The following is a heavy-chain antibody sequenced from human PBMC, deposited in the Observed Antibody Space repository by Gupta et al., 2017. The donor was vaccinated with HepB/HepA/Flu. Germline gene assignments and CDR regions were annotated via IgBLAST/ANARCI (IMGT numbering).Heavy chain of an antibody. CDR3: AKARDGYNLVAFDI. CDR1: GFTFSSYT. J-gene: IGHJ3*02. V-gene: IGHV3-23*01. CDR2: VSGSGGST. D-gene: IGHD5-24*01. Sequence: EVQLLESGGGLGQPGGSLRLSCAGSGFTFSSYTMNWVRQAPGKGLEWVSSVSGSGGSTYYADSVKGRFTISRDNSKNTLYLQMNSLRAEDTAVYYCAKARDGYNLVAFDIWGQGTMVTVSS.